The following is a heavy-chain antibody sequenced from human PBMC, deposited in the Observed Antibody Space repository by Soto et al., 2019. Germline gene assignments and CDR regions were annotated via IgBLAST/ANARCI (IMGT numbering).Heavy chain of an antibody. J-gene: IGHJ3*01. V-gene: IGHV1-2*02. Sequence: QVQLVQSGTEVQKPGASVKVSCKASGFTFTDYYIRWVRQAPGQGLEWMGWINLNSGGAKYAQNFQGRVTLTRDTSISTAYMEVSRLRSDDTAVYYCARVAGAYDLWGQGTMVTVSS. CDR1: GFTFTDYY. CDR2: INLNSGGA. CDR3: ARVAGAYDL.